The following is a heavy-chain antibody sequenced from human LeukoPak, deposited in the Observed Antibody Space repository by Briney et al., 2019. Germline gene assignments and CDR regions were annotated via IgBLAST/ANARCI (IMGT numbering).Heavy chain of an antibody. CDR1: GGSISSGASD. CDR3: ARAARQGFTMIVVPFFYFDL. D-gene: IGHD3-22*01. V-gene: IGHV4-31*03. Sequence: SETLSLTCTVSGGSISSGASDWGWIRWHPKRGLEWVGYINHSGSTYYNPSLGSRVTMSVDTSKNQFSLKLSSVTAADSAVYYCARAARQGFTMIVVPFFYFDLWGRGTLVTVSS. CDR2: INHSGST. J-gene: IGHJ2*01.